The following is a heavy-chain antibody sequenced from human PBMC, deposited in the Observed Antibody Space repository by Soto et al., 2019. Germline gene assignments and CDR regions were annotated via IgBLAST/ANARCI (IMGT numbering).Heavy chain of an antibody. D-gene: IGHD3-10*01. Sequence: AGGSLRLSCAASGFTVSSNYMSWVRQAPGKGLEWVSVIYSGGSTYYADSVKGRFTISRDNSKNTLYLQMNSLRAEDTAVYYCARDSGWAAPFYYYYMDVWGKGTTVTVSS. CDR1: GFTVSSNY. V-gene: IGHV3-66*01. CDR2: IYSGGST. CDR3: ARDSGWAAPFYYYYMDV. J-gene: IGHJ6*03.